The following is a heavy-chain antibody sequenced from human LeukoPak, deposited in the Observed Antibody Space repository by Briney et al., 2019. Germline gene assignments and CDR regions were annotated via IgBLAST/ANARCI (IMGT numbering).Heavy chain of an antibody. V-gene: IGHV4-34*01. CDR2: INHSGST. D-gene: IGHD6-19*01. Sequence: KPSETLSLTCAVYGGSXSXXXXXXXXXXXXXXXXXXXEINHSGSTNYNPSLKSRVTISVDTSKNQFSLKLSSVTAADTAVYYCARLGTRQWRWFDPWGQGTLVTVSS. J-gene: IGHJ5*02. CDR3: ARLGTRQWRWFDP. CDR1: GGSXSXXX.